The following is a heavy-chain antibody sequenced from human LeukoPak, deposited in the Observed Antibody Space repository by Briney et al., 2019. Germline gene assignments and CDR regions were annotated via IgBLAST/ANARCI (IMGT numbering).Heavy chain of an antibody. J-gene: IGHJ4*02. Sequence: KPSETLSLTCTVSGGSVSSYYWSWIRQPPGKGLEWIGYIYYSGSPNFNPSLKSRVTLSLDTSKNQFSLNLSYVTAADTAVYYCATAKGEQWLVPSAFDYWGQGTRVTVSS. V-gene: IGHV4-59*02. CDR2: IYYSGSP. CDR3: ATAKGEQWLVPSAFDY. CDR1: GGSVSSYY. D-gene: IGHD6-19*01.